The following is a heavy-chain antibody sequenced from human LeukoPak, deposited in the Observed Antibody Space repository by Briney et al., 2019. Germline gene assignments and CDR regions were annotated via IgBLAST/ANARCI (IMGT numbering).Heavy chain of an antibody. CDR2: IGGGGGST. D-gene: IGHD2-15*01. J-gene: IGHJ4*02. CDR1: GFTLSHYA. Sequence: GGSLRLSCSMSGFTLSHYAMSWVRQAPGKGLKWVYTIGGGGGSTDYTDSVKGRFTISRDNSKNTLYLQMNSLGAEDTAVYYCAKGHRYCTSGNCYSAVDYWGQGTLVTVSS. CDR3: AKGHRYCTSGNCYSAVDY. V-gene: IGHV3-23*01.